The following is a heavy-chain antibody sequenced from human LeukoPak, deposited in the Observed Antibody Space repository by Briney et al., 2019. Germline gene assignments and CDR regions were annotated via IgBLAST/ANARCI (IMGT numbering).Heavy chain of an antibody. D-gene: IGHD6-13*01. CDR1: GFTFSSYS. CDR2: ISSSSSYI. J-gene: IGHJ4*02. V-gene: IGHV3-21*01. CDR3: ASRLRIAAAGSGNNY. Sequence: GGSLRLSCAASGFTFSSYSMNWVRQAPGKGLEWVSSISSSSSYIYYADSVKGRFTISRDNAKNSLHLQMNSLRAEDTAVYYCASRLRIAAAGSGNNYWGQGTLVTVSS.